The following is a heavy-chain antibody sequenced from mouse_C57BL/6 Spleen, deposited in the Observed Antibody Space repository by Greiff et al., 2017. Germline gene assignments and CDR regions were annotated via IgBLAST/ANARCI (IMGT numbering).Heavy chain of an antibody. J-gene: IGHJ1*03. D-gene: IGHD1-1*01. CDR2: INPNNGGT. CDR3: ARRDGNLWYFDV. Sequence: VQLQQSGPELVKPGASVKIPCKASGYTFTDYNMDWVKQSHGKSLEWIGDINPNNGGTIYNEKFKGKATLTVDKSSSTAYMELRSLTSEDTAVYYCARRDGNLWYFDVWGTGTTVTVSS. V-gene: IGHV1-18*01. CDR1: GYTFTDYN.